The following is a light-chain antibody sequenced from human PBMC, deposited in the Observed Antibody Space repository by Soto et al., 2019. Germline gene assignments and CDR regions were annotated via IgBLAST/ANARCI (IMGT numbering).Light chain of an antibody. CDR1: ESVISN. Sequence: EIVMTQSPATLSVSPGERATLSCSASESVISNLAWYQQKPGQAPRLLIYGASARATGIPARFSGTGSGTEFTLTISNLQSEEFAVYFCQQYSSWPPWTFGQGTKVEIK. CDR2: GAS. V-gene: IGKV3-15*01. J-gene: IGKJ1*01. CDR3: QQYSSWPPWT.